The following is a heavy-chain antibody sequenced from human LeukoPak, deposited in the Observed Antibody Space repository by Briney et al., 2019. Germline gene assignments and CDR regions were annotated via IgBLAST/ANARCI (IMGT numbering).Heavy chain of an antibody. CDR1: GGSFSGYY. D-gene: IGHD3-9*01. Sequence: SETLSLTCAVYGGSFSGYYWSWIRQPPGKGLEWIGEINHSGSTNYNPSLKSRVTISVDTSKNQFSLKLSSVTAADTAVYYCARAIFNRLRYFDWPPRGRNWFDPWGQGTLVTVSS. V-gene: IGHV4-34*01. CDR3: ARAIFNRLRYFDWPPRGRNWFDP. CDR2: INHSGST. J-gene: IGHJ5*02.